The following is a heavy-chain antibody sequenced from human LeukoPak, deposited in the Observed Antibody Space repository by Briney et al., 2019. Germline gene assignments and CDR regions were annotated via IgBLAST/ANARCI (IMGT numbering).Heavy chain of an antibody. CDR3: ARSIGGGFGELGVDY. D-gene: IGHD3-10*01. CDR2: IYYSGST. Sequence: SETLSLTCTVSGGSISSYYWSWIRPPPGKGLEWIGYIYYSGSTNYNPSLKSRVPISVDTYKNQFSLKLSSVTAADTAVYYCARSIGGGFGELGVDYWGQGTLVTVSS. V-gene: IGHV4-59*01. CDR1: GGSISSYY. J-gene: IGHJ4*02.